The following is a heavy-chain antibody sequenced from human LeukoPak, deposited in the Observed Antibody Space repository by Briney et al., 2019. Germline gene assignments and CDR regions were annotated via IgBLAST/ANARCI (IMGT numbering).Heavy chain of an antibody. CDR1: GYTFTGYY. D-gene: IGHD2-2*01. CDR2: NNPNSGGT. Sequence: GASVKVSCKASGYTFTGYYMHWVRQAPGQGLEWMGWNNPNSGGTDYAQKFQGRVTMTRDTSISTAYMELSRLRSDDTAVYYCAREGVVPAAVPDYWGQGTLVTVSS. V-gene: IGHV1-2*02. CDR3: AREGVVPAAVPDY. J-gene: IGHJ4*02.